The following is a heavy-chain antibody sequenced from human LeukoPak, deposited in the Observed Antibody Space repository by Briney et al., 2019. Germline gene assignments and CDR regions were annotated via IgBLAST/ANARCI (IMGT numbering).Heavy chain of an antibody. CDR2: IHYTGST. CDR3: AGGPAVTTNDY. Sequence: SETLSLTCTGSGASISSYYWTWIRQTPGKGLEWIGYIHYTGSTNYNPSLKSRVTISVDTSKGQFSLDLTSVTAADTAVYYCAGGPAVTTNDYWGQGTLVTVLS. CDR1: GASISSYY. D-gene: IGHD4-17*01. J-gene: IGHJ4*02. V-gene: IGHV4-59*01.